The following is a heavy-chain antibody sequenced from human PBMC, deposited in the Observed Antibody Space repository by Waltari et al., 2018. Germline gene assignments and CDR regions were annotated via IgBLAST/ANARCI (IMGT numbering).Heavy chain of an antibody. CDR1: GYTFTGSY. V-gene: IGHV1-2*02. CDR3: ARAGTGYYGDDAFDI. Sequence: QVQLVQSGAEVKKPGASVKVSCKASGYTFTGSYMHWVRQAPGQGLEWMGWINPNSGGTNYAQKFQGRVTMTRDTSISTAYMELSRLRSDDTAVYYCARAGTGYYGDDAFDIWGQGTMVTVSS. J-gene: IGHJ3*02. D-gene: IGHD3-9*01. CDR2: INPNSGGT.